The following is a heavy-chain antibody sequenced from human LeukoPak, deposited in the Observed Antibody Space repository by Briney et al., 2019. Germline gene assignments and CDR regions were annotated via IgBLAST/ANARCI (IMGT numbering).Heavy chain of an antibody. V-gene: IGHV4-59*01. D-gene: IGHD3-16*01. Sequence: SETLSLTCTVSGGSMSSYYWSWIRQPPGKGLEWIGYIYYSGSTNYNPSLKSRVTISVDTSKNQFSLKLSSVTAADTAVYYCAREGGSGAFDIWGQGTMVTVSS. CDR3: AREGGSGAFDI. J-gene: IGHJ3*02. CDR2: IYYSGST. CDR1: GGSMSSYY.